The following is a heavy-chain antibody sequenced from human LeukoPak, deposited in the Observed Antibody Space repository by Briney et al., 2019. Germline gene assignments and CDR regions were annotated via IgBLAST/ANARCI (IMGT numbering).Heavy chain of an antibody. CDR2: IYTSGST. V-gene: IGHV4-4*07. CDR3: ARADPIFGVDMDV. Sequence: PSETLSLTCTVSGGSISSYYWSWVRQPAGKGLEWIGRIYTSGSTNYNPSLKSRVTMSVDTSKNQFSLKPSSVTAADTAVYYCARADPIFGVDMDVWGKGTTVTVSS. D-gene: IGHD3-3*01. J-gene: IGHJ6*03. CDR1: GGSISSYY.